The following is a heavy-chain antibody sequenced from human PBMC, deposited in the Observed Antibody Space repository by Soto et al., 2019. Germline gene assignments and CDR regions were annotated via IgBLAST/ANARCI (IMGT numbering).Heavy chain of an antibody. J-gene: IGHJ4*02. D-gene: IGHD3-22*01. Sequence: QVQLVQSGAEVKKPGSSVKVSCKASGATFSTYAISWVRQAPGQGLEWLGGIIPIFGTPNYAQKFQGRVTITADESTSTAYMELSSLRSEDTAVYYCAREHSSGYPYYFDYWGQGTLVTVSS. CDR3: AREHSSGYPYYFDY. CDR2: IIPIFGTP. CDR1: GATFSTYA. V-gene: IGHV1-69*01.